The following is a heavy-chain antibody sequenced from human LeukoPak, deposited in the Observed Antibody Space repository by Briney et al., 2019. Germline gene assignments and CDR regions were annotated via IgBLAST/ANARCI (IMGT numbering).Heavy chain of an antibody. CDR1: AGSISGSY. J-gene: IGHJ4*02. D-gene: IGHD4-17*01. CDR3: ARAIESYADYSY. CDR2: MYNSGST. V-gene: IGHV4-59*01. Sequence: SETLSLTCTVSAGSISGSYWSWIRQPPGKGLEWIAYMYNSGSTNYNPSLKSRVTISIDTSKNQFSLKLSSLTAADTAIYYCARAIESYADYSYWDQGILVTVSS.